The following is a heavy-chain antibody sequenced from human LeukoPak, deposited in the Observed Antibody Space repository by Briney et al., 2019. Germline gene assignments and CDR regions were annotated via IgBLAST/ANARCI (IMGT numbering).Heavy chain of an antibody. D-gene: IGHD6-13*01. CDR2: ISWNSGSI. CDR1: GFTFDDYA. Sequence: GRSLRLSCAASGFTFDDYAMHWVRQAPGKGPEWVSGISWNSGSIGYADSVKGRFTISRDNAKNSLYLQMNSLRAEDTALYYCAKDRGSGWYGDVDYWGQGTLVTVSS. V-gene: IGHV3-9*01. CDR3: AKDRGSGWYGDVDY. J-gene: IGHJ4*02.